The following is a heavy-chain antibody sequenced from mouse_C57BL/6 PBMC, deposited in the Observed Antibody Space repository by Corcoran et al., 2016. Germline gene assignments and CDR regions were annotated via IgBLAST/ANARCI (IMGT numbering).Heavy chain of an antibody. CDR1: GYTFTDYY. Sequence: QVQLKQSGAELVRPGVSVKLSCKASGYTFTDYYINWVKQRPGQGLEWIARIYPGSGNTYYNEKFKGKATLTAEKSSSTAYMQLSSLTSEDSAVYFCAREDSKSFAYWGQWTLVTVSA. V-gene: IGHV1-76*01. J-gene: IGHJ3*01. CDR3: AREDSKSFAY. D-gene: IGHD2-5*01. CDR2: IYPGSGNT.